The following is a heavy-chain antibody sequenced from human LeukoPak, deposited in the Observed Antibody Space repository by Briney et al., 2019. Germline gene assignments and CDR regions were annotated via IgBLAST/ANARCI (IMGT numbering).Heavy chain of an antibody. Sequence: SETLSLTCTVSGGSINDYYWSWFRQSPGKGLEWIGYIYYTGSTNYSPSLRNRLAILVDTSKNQFSLRLRSVTAEDTAVYFCARHGKKFLQLVPFDFWGQGILVTVSS. CDR3: ARHGKKFLQLVPFDF. D-gene: IGHD5-24*01. V-gene: IGHV4-59*08. CDR1: GGSINDYY. CDR2: IYYTGST. J-gene: IGHJ4*02.